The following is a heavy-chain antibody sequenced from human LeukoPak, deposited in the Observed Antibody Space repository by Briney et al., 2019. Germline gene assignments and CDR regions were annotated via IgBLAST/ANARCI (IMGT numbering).Heavy chain of an antibody. Sequence: GGSLRLSCAASGLTFSNAWMNWVRQAPGKGLEWVAVISYDGKTKYYADSVKGRFTISRDNSKNTLYLQMDSLRAEDTAVYYCAKPLESYVSRQIDYWGQGTLVTVSS. J-gene: IGHJ4*02. CDR3: AKPLESYVSRQIDY. D-gene: IGHD5-18*01. V-gene: IGHV3-30*18. CDR1: GLTFSNAW. CDR2: ISYDGKTK.